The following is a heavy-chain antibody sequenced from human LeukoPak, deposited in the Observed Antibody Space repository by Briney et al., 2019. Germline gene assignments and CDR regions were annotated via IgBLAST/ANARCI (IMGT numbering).Heavy chain of an antibody. Sequence: SETLSLTCDVSGYSISSGYYWGWIRQPPGKGLEWIGSIYHSGSTYYNPSLKSRVTISVDTSKNQFSLELSSVTAADTAVYYCARHSIVLMAYWGQGTLVTVSS. D-gene: IGHD2-8*01. V-gene: IGHV4-38-2*01. CDR1: GYSISSGYY. CDR3: ARHSIVLMAY. CDR2: IYHSGST. J-gene: IGHJ4*02.